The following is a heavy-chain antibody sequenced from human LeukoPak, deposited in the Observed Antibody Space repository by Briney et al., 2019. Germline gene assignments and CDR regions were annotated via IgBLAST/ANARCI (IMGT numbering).Heavy chain of an antibody. D-gene: IGHD6-13*01. Sequence: GGSLRLSCAASGFTFSSYAMSWVRQAPGKGLEWVSAISGSGGSTYYADSVRGRFTISRDNSKNTLYLQMNSLRAEDTAVYYCAKDVIAAAGTTHFDYWGQGTLVTVSS. CDR1: GFTFSSYA. J-gene: IGHJ4*02. CDR3: AKDVIAAAGTTHFDY. V-gene: IGHV3-23*01. CDR2: ISGSGGST.